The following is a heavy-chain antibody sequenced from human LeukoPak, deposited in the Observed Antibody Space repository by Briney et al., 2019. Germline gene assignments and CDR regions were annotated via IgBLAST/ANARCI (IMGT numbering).Heavy chain of an antibody. Sequence: PGGSLRLSCAASGLAFRSYAMSWVRQAPGKGLEWVSTISVASNAFYADSVKGRFTISKDHSRNPVYLQMANLRADDTAVYYCADYGVSGVRNNFYWGQGTLVTVSS. CDR1: GLAFRSYA. CDR3: ADYGVSGVRNNFY. J-gene: IGHJ4*02. V-gene: IGHV3-23*01. CDR2: ISVASNA. D-gene: IGHD3-3*01.